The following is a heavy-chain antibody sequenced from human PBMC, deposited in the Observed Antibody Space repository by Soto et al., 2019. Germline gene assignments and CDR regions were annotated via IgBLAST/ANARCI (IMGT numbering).Heavy chain of an antibody. CDR3: ARLQRGGSRYRYFAY. Sequence: QVTLKESGPVLVKPTETLTLTCTVSGFSLSNARMGVSWIRQPPGKALEWLAHILSNDEKSYSTSLKSRLTISKDTSKSQVVLNMTNMDPVDTATYYCARLQRGGSRYRYFAYWGQGTLVTVSS. CDR1: GFSLSNARMG. J-gene: IGHJ4*02. CDR2: ILSNDEK. V-gene: IGHV2-26*01. D-gene: IGHD2-15*01.